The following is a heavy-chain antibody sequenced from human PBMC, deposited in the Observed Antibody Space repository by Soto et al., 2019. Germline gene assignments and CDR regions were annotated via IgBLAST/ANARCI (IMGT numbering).Heavy chain of an antibody. CDR2: IRSKANSYAT. J-gene: IGHJ4*02. Sequence: GGSLRLSCAASGFTFSGSAMHWVRQASGKGLEWVGRIRSKANSYATAYAASVKGRFTISRDDSKNTAYLQMNSLKTEDTAVYYCRVVVAATEFDYWGQGTLVTVSS. CDR1: GFTFSGSA. D-gene: IGHD2-15*01. V-gene: IGHV3-73*01. CDR3: RVVVAATEFDY.